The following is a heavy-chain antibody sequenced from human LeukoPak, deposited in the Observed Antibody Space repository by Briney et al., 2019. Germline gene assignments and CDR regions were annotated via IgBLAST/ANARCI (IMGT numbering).Heavy chain of an antibody. CDR1: GFTFDDYI. J-gene: IGHJ4*02. Sequence: PGGSLRLSCAASGFTFDDYIMHWVRQAPGKGLEWVSLISRDGGSTYYTDSVKGRFTISRDNSRNSLYLQMNSLRTEDTAFYYCAKAGYSYGYFDYWGQGTLVTVSS. CDR3: AKAGYSYGYFDY. CDR2: ISRDGGST. D-gene: IGHD5-18*01. V-gene: IGHV3-43*01.